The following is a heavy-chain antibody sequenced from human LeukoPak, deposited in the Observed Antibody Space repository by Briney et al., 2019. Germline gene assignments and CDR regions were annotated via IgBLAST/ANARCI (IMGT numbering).Heavy chain of an antibody. CDR1: GFTFSSYA. D-gene: IGHD3-9*01. V-gene: IGHV3-23*01. CDR2: ISGSGGST. Sequence: PGGSLRLSCAASGFTFSSYAMSWVRQAPGKGLEWVSAISGSGGSTYYADSVKGRFTISRDSSKTTLSLQMNSLRAEDTAIYFCARDRGADILTAYSSGDYWGQGTLVTVSS. J-gene: IGHJ4*02. CDR3: ARDRGADILTAYSSGDY.